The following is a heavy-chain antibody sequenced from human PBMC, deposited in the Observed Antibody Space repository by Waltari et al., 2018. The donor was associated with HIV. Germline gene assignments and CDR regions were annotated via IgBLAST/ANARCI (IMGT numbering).Heavy chain of an antibody. CDR1: GLTFTNYA. CDR3: AKDDSTGSSGYYPFHY. Sequence: EVQLVESGGGLVQPGGSLRLSCAASGLTFTNYAMNWVRQAPGKGLDGVSAISGSGGSTYYAASVKGRFTISRDNSKNTLYLQMNSLRAEDTAVYYCAKDDSTGSSGYYPFHYWGQGTLITVSS. D-gene: IGHD3-22*01. V-gene: IGHV3-23*04. J-gene: IGHJ4*02. CDR2: ISGSGGST.